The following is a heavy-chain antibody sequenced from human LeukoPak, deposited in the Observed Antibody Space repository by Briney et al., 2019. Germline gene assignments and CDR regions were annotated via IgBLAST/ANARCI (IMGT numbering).Heavy chain of an antibody. Sequence: SGGSLRLSCAASGFTFDDYAMHWVRQAPGKGLEWVSGISWNSGSIGYADSVKGRFTISRDNAKNSLYLQMNSLRAEDTALYYCAKSLFLVVGATDYWGQGTLVTVSS. CDR1: GFTFDDYA. V-gene: IGHV3-9*01. J-gene: IGHJ4*02. CDR3: AKSLFLVVGATDY. D-gene: IGHD1-26*01. CDR2: ISWNSGSI.